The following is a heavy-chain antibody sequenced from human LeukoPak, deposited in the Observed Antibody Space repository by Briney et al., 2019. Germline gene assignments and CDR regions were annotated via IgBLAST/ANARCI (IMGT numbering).Heavy chain of an antibody. Sequence: GGSLRLSCAASGFTVSSNYMTWVRQAPGKGLEWVSVIYSGGSTFYADSVKGGFAISRDSSKNTVYLQMNSLRAEDTAVYYCAGSDSWYTFDYWGQGTLVTISS. CDR1: GFTVSSNY. CDR3: AGSDSWYTFDY. V-gene: IGHV3-53*01. CDR2: IYSGGST. D-gene: IGHD6-13*01. J-gene: IGHJ4*02.